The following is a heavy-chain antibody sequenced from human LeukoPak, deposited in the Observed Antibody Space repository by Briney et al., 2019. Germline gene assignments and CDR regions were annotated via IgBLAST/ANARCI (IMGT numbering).Heavy chain of an antibody. Sequence: PGGSLRLSCVVSGISLSNYAMTWVRQAPGKGLEWVSYISERGGSTTYADSVKGRFTISRDTSLNTLYLQMNNLRAEDTAVYCAKRGVVIRGILVIGYHQEAYHYDFWGQGVLVTVSS. CDR3: AKRGVVIRGILVIGYHQEAYHYDF. CDR1: GISLSNYA. V-gene: IGHV3-23*01. CDR2: ISERGGST. J-gene: IGHJ4*02. D-gene: IGHD3-10*01.